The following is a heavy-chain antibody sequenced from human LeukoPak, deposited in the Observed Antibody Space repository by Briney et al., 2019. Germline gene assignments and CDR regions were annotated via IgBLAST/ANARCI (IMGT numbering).Heavy chain of an antibody. CDR1: GFTFSTYA. D-gene: IGHD2-15*01. J-gene: IGHJ4*02. V-gene: IGHV3-23*01. CDR2: ISGGGGST. Sequence: GGSLRLSCAASGFTFSTYAMSWVRQAPGKGLEWVSGISGGGGSTYYADSVKGRFTISRDNSKNTLYLQMDSLRAEDTAVYYCTRHPAEGDYWGQGTLVTVSS. CDR3: TRHPAEGDY.